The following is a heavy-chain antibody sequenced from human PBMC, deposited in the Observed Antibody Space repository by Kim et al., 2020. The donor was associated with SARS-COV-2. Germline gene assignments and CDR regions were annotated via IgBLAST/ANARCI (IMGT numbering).Heavy chain of an antibody. D-gene: IGHD2-8*01. V-gene: IGHV3-23*01. CDR1: GFTFSSYA. CDR2: ISGSGGST. J-gene: IGHJ4*02. Sequence: GGSLRLSCAASGFTFSSYAMSWVRQAPGKGLEWVSAISGSGGSTYYADSVKGRFTISRDNSKNTLYLQMNSLRAEDTAVYYCAKDGGDIVLMVYAIFDYWGQGTLVTVSS. CDR3: AKDGGDIVLMVYAIFDY.